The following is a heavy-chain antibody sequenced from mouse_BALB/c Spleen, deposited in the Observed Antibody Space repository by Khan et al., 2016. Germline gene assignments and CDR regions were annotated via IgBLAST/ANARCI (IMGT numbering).Heavy chain of an antibody. CDR3: ASYYGSSYDYFDY. CDR2: NYPGDGDT. V-gene: IGHV1-87*01. Sequence: VQLQESGAELARPGASVKLSCKASGYTFTSYWMQWVKQRPGQGLEWIGANYPGDGDTRYTQKFTGKATLTADKSSSTAYMQLSSLASEDSAVYYCASYYGSSYDYFDYWGQGTTLTVSS. D-gene: IGHD1-1*01. J-gene: IGHJ2*01. CDR1: GYTFTSYW.